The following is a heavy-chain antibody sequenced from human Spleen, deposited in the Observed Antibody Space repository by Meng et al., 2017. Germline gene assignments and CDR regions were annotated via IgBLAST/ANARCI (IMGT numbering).Heavy chain of an antibody. J-gene: IGHJ4*02. CDR2: INPKSGDT. CDR3: ARDRERFLEGTAVDF. CDR1: GYTFTGYY. V-gene: IGHV1-2*06. Sequence: ASVKVSCKASGYTFTGYYMHWVRRAPGQGLEWMGRINPKSGDTHYAQKFQARVTMTGDTSISTAYMELSGLRSDDTAMYYCARDRERFLEGTAVDFWGQGTLVTVSS. D-gene: IGHD3-3*01.